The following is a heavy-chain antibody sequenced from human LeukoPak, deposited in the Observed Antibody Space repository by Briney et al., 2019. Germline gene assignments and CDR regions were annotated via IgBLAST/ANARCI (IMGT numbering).Heavy chain of an antibody. Sequence: PSETLSLTCAVYGGSFSGYYWSWIRQPPGKGLEWIGEINHSGSTNYNPSLKSRVTISVDTSKNQFSLKLSSVTAADTAVYYCARLSGFVVTPPPQDYWGQGTLVTVSS. CDR2: INHSGST. CDR3: ARLSGFVVTPPPQDY. D-gene: IGHD3-22*01. CDR1: GGSFSGYY. J-gene: IGHJ4*02. V-gene: IGHV4-34*01.